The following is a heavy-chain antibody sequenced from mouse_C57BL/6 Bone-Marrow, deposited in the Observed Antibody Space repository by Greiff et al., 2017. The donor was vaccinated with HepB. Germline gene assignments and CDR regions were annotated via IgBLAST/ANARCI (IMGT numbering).Heavy chain of an antibody. Sequence: EVKVEESGGGLVKPGGSLKLSCAASGFTFSSYAMSWVRQTPEKRLEWVATISDGGSYTYYPDNVKGRFTISRDNAKNNLYLQMSHLKSEDTAMYYCARGDYPFAYWGQGTLVTVSA. V-gene: IGHV5-4*03. J-gene: IGHJ3*01. CDR1: GFTFSSYA. CDR2: ISDGGSYT. D-gene: IGHD2-4*01. CDR3: ARGDYPFAY.